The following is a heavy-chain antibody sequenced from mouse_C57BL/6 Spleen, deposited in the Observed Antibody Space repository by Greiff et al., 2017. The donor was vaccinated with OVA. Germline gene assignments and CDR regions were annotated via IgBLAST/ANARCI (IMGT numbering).Heavy chain of an antibody. Sequence: EVQLVESGGGLVQPKGSLKLSCAASGFSFNTYAMNWVRQAPGKGLEWVARIRSKSNNYATYYADSVKDRFTISRDDSESMLYLQMNNLKTEDTAMYDCVRQGGLGWYFDVWGTGTTVTVSS. CDR2: IRSKSNNYAT. D-gene: IGHD1-1*02. CDR3: VRQGGLGWYFDV. CDR1: GFSFNTYA. J-gene: IGHJ1*03. V-gene: IGHV10-1*01.